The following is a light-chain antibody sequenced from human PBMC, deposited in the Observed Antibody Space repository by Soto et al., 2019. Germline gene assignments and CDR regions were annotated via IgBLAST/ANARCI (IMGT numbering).Light chain of an antibody. CDR2: DAS. CDR1: QAVSSSY. V-gene: IGKV3D-20*01. CDR3: QHYSTSPT. J-gene: IGKJ4*01. Sequence: EIVLTHSPATLSLSPGERATLSCGASQAVSSSYLAWYQHKPGLTPRLLIYDASSRATGIPDWFRGSGAGTDFTLTSSRLEHEDFALYYCQHYSTSPTFGGGTKVEIK.